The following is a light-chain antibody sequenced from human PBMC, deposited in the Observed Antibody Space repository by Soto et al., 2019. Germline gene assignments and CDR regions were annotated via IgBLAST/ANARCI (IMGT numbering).Light chain of an antibody. CDR3: QQYNNWPQT. CDR1: QSVSGN. V-gene: IGKV3-15*01. J-gene: IGKJ1*01. CDR2: GAS. Sequence: EIVMTQSPAALSVSPGERPTLSCRASQSVSGNLAWFQQKPGQAPRLLIYGASTRATGVPARSSGSGSGTEFTLSISSLQSEDFAIYYCQQYNNWPQTFGQGTKVDIK.